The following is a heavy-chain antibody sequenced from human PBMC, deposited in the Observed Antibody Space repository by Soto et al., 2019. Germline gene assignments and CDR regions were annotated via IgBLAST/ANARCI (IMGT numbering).Heavy chain of an antibody. V-gene: IGHV3-74*01. CDR3: ARYHYESSGYYYLDY. CDR2: ISSDGSTT. Sequence: PGGSLRLSCAASGFTFTNYFMHWVRQVPGKGLVWVSRISSDGSTTAYADSVKGRFTISRDNAKNTLYLQMNSLRAEYTAVYYCARYHYESSGYYYLDYWGQGALVTVSS. D-gene: IGHD3-22*01. CDR1: GFTFTNYF. J-gene: IGHJ4*02.